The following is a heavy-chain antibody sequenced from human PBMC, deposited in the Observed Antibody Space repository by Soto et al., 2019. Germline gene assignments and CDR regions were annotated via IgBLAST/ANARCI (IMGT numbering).Heavy chain of an antibody. D-gene: IGHD1-20*01. CDR2: INHSGST. CDR3: ARGRYNWNS. V-gene: IGHV4-34*01. CDR1: GGSFSGYY. J-gene: IGHJ5*02. Sequence: SETLSLTCAVYGGSFSGYYWSWIRQPPGKGLEWIGEINHSGSTNYNPSLKSRVTISVDTSKNQFSLKLSSVTAADTAVYYCARGRYNWNSWGQGTLVTVS.